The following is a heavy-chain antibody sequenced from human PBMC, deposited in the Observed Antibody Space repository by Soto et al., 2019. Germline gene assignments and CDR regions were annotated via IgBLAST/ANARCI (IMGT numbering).Heavy chain of an antibody. CDR3: ARVTVVRSGPYFDY. J-gene: IGHJ4*02. Sequence: PSETLSLTCAVSGGSISSGGYSWSWIRQPPGKGLEWIGYIYHSGSTYYNPSLKSRVTISVDRSKNQFSLKLSSVTAADTAVYYCARVTVVRSGPYFDYWGQGTLVTVSS. CDR2: IYHSGST. V-gene: IGHV4-30-2*01. CDR1: GGSISSGGYS. D-gene: IGHD2-15*01.